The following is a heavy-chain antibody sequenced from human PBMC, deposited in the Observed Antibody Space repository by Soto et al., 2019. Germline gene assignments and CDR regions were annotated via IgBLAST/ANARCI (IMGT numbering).Heavy chain of an antibody. J-gene: IGHJ4*02. Sequence: PGGSLRLSCAASGFPFSNYAMNWVRQAPGKGLEWVSTITGSGDDTNYADSVRGRFTISRDNSKNALYLQMNSLTADDTAVYFCAKRDFGSENSPPAFDFGGEEPLVPVPS. CDR2: ITGSGDDT. V-gene: IGHV3-23*01. D-gene: IGHD3-10*01. CDR3: AKRDFGSENSPPAFDF. CDR1: GFPFSNYA.